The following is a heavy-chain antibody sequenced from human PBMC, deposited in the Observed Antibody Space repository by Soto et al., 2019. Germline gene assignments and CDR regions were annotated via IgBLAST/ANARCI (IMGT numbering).Heavy chain of an antibody. CDR1: GGSFSGYY. J-gene: IGHJ4*02. Sequence: SGTLSLTGAVYGGSFSGYYWSWIRQPPGKGLEWIGEINHSGSTNYNPSLKSRVTISVDTSKNQFSLKLSSVTAADTAVYYCARGRTHYYDSSGYIYYFDYWGQGTLVTVSS. V-gene: IGHV4-34*01. D-gene: IGHD3-22*01. CDR2: INHSGST. CDR3: ARGRTHYYDSSGYIYYFDY.